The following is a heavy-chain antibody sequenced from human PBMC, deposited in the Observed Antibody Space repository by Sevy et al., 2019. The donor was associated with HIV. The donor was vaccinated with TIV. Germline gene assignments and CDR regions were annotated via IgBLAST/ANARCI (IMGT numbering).Heavy chain of an antibody. CDR2: ISRTGSTV. J-gene: IGHJ6*02. CDR3: VRDXGHLRLYGMDV. V-gene: IGHV3-11*04. D-gene: IGHD3-16*01. Sequence: GGSLRLSCAASGFTFGDYYMSWVRQAPGQGLEWIAYISRTGSTVYYGDSVKGRFTISRDNAERSLYLQMNSLRVGDTAVYFCVRDXGHLRLYGMDVWGPGTTVTVSS. CDR1: GFTFGDYY.